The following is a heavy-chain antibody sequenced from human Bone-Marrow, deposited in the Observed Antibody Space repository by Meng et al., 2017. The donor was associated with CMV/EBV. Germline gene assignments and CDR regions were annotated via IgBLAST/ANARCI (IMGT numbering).Heavy chain of an antibody. V-gene: IGHV3-21*01. CDR2: ISSSSSYI. CDR1: GFTFSTYS. Sequence: GESLKISCVGSGFTFSTYSMNWVRQAPGKGLEWVSSISSSSSYIYYADSVKGRFTISRDNAKNSLYLQMNSLRAEDTAVYYCARDWDYYGMDVWGQGTTVTVSS. D-gene: IGHD3-16*01. CDR3: ARDWDYYGMDV. J-gene: IGHJ6*02.